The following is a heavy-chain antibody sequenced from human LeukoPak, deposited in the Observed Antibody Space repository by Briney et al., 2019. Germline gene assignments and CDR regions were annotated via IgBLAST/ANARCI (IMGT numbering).Heavy chain of an antibody. Sequence: GGSLQISCKGFGYIFTNYWIGWGRPLPGKGLEWMGIIYPGDSDPRYSPAFQGQVTISADKSTTYLQWGSLRASDTAIYYCARHHNSYGRLDSWGQGTLVTVSP. CDR3: ARHHNSYGRLDS. V-gene: IGHV5-51*01. J-gene: IGHJ4*02. D-gene: IGHD1-20*01. CDR2: IYPGDSDP. CDR1: GYIFTNYW.